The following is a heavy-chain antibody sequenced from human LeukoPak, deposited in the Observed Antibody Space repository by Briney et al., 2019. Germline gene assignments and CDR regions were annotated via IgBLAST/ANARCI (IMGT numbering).Heavy chain of an antibody. D-gene: IGHD2-2*01. Sequence: GKSLKISCQGFGYSFTNYWIGWVRQMPGKGLEWMGIFYPGDSDTRYSPSFQGQVTISADKSISTAYLQWRSLKASDTTMYYCARHQGIVVPAADYWGQGTLVTVSS. CDR3: ARHQGIVVPAADY. V-gene: IGHV5-51*01. J-gene: IGHJ4*02. CDR1: GYSFTNYW. CDR2: FYPGDSDT.